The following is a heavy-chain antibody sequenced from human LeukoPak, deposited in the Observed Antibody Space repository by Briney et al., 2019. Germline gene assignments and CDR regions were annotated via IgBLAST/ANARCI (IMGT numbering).Heavy chain of an antibody. J-gene: IGHJ4*02. V-gene: IGHV4-59*08. CDR3: ASLPVGAAAGSRPFDC. CDR1: GGSISSYY. D-gene: IGHD6-13*01. Sequence: SETLSLTCTVSGGSISSYYWSWIRQPPGKGLEWIGYIYYSGSTNYNPSLKSRVTISVDTSKNQFSLKLSSVTAADTAVYYCASLPVGAAAGSRPFDCWGQGTLVTVSS. CDR2: IYYSGST.